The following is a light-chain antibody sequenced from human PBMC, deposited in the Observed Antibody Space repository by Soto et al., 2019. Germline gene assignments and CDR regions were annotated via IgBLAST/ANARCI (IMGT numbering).Light chain of an antibody. CDR2: EVT. CDR3: SSYTDSSAVEV. CDR1: SSDVGTYNY. J-gene: IGLJ1*01. V-gene: IGLV2-14*01. Sequence: QSVLTQPASVSGSPGQSITISCTGSSSDVGTYNYVSWYQQHPDKVPKLIIYEVTYRPSGVSSRFSGSKSGNTASLTISGLRAEDEAYYYCSSYTDSSAVEVFGTGTKV.